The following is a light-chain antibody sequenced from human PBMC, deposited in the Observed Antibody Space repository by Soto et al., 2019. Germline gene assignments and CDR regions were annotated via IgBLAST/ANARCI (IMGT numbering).Light chain of an antibody. CDR1: QSVSSSY. Sequence: EIVLTQSPGTLSLSPGERATLSCRASQSVSSSYLAWYQQKPGQAPGLLIYGASSRAIGIPDRFSGSGSGTDFTLTISRLEPEDFAVYYCQQYNNWPLTFGGGTKVEIK. J-gene: IGKJ4*01. V-gene: IGKV3-20*01. CDR3: QQYNNWPLT. CDR2: GAS.